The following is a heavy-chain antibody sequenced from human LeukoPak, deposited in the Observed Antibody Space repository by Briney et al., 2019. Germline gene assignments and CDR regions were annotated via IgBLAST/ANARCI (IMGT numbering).Heavy chain of an antibody. CDR2: ISYDGSNK. J-gene: IGHJ4*02. CDR3: ARDHSWFGD. D-gene: IGHD3-10*01. V-gene: IGHV3-30-3*01. Sequence: GGSLRLSCAASGFTFSSYAMHWIRQAPGKGLEWVAVISYDGSNKYYADSVKGRFTISRDNSKNTLYLQMNSLRAEDTAVYYCARDHSWFGDSGRGTLVTVSS. CDR1: GFTFSSYA.